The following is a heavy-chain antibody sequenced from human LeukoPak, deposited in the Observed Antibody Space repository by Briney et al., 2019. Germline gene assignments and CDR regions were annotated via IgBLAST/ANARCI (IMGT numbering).Heavy chain of an antibody. Sequence: PGGSLRISCAASGFTFSTAWMSWVRQAPGKGLEWVGRIKSKNVGGTTEFTAPVKGRFTISRDDSKNTVYLQMNSLRTEDTAVYYCITEYYCSAMYWGQGALVTVSS. CDR3: ITEYYCSAMY. CDR1: GFTFSTAW. J-gene: IGHJ4*02. D-gene: IGHD3-10*01. V-gene: IGHV3-15*01. CDR2: IKSKNVGGTT.